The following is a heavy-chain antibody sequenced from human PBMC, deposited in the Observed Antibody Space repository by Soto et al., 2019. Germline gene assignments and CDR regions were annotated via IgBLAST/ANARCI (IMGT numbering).Heavy chain of an antibody. CDR2: IWYDGSNK. CDR1: GFTFSSYG. D-gene: IGHD1-26*01. CDR3: ARGGGSYHTTQVFDY. Sequence: GGSLRLSCAASGFTFSSYGMHWVRQAPGKGLEWVAVIWYDGSNKYYADSVKGRFTISRDNSKNTLYLQMNSLRAEDTAVYYCARGGGSYHTTQVFDYWGQGTLVTVSS. V-gene: IGHV3-33*01. J-gene: IGHJ4*02.